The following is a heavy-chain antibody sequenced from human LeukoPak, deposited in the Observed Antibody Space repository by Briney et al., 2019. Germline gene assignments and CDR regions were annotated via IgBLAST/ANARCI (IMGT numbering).Heavy chain of an antibody. Sequence: GASVKVSCKASGYTFTSYDINWVRQATGQGLEWMGWMNPNRGNTGYAQKFHGRVTITRNTSISTAYMELSSLRSEDTAVYYCAVDTAMFSSIWGQGTLVTVSS. D-gene: IGHD5-18*01. CDR3: AVDTAMFSSI. CDR1: GYTFTSYD. J-gene: IGHJ4*02. V-gene: IGHV1-8*03. CDR2: MNPNRGNT.